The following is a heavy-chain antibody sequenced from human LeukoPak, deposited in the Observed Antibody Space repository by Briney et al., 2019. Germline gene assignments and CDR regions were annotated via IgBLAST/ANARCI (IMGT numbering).Heavy chain of an antibody. D-gene: IGHD6-13*01. CDR2: IRQDGDTK. CDR3: ARSLPYGTTWYGRSDF. CDR1: GFPFNAYW. J-gene: IGHJ4*02. Sequence: GGSLRLSCAASGFPFNAYWMTWVRQAPGKGLEWVANIRQDGDTKYYVDSVKGQFTISRDNAMNSLYLQMNSLRAEDTAIYYCARSLPYGTTWYGRSDFWGQGTLVTVSS. V-gene: IGHV3-7*03.